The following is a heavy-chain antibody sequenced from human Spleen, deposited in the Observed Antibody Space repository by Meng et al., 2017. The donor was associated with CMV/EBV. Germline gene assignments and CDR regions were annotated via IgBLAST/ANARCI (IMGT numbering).Heavy chain of an antibody. V-gene: IGHV3-30-3*01. J-gene: IGHJ6*02. CDR2: ISYEGSNK. CDR1: GFTFSSSA. Sequence: GEPLMISCAASGFTFSSSAMPWVRQAPGKGLEWVAGISYEGSNKNYADSVKGRFTISRDNSKNTLYLQMNRLRGEDTAVYYCARDEGTGGYYYGMDVWGQGTTVTVSS. CDR3: ARDEGTGGYYYGMDV. D-gene: IGHD1-1*01.